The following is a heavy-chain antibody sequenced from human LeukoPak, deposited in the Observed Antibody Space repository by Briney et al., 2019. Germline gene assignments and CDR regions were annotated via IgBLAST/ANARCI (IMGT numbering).Heavy chain of an antibody. CDR2: IYSGGST. J-gene: IGHJ4*02. V-gene: IGHV3-53*01. D-gene: IGHD3-10*01. CDR1: GFTVNSNY. CDR3: ASLEGLGSYYPRYFDY. Sequence: PGGSLRLSCAASGFTVNSNYMSWVRQAPGKGLEWVSVIYSGGSTYYADSVRGRFTISRDNSKSMLYLEMNSLRAEDTAVYYCASLEGLGSYYPRYFDYWGQGTLVTVSS.